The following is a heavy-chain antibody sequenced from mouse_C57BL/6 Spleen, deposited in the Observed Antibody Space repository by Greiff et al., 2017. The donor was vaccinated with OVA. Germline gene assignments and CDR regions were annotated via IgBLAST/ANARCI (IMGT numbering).Heavy chain of an antibody. J-gene: IGHJ4*01. Sequence: VQGVESGAELARPGASVKLSCKASGYTFTSYGISWVKQRTGQGLEWIGEIYPRSGNTYYNEKFKGKATLTADKSSSTAYMELRSLTSEDSAVYFCARFSPGGNLDMDYWGQGTSVTVSS. D-gene: IGHD2-1*01. CDR2: IYPRSGNT. CDR3: ARFSPGGNLDMDY. CDR1: GYTFTSYG. V-gene: IGHV1-81*01.